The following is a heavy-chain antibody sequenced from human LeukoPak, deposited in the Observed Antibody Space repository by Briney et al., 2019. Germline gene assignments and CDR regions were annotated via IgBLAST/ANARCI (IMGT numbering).Heavy chain of an antibody. J-gene: IGHJ6*02. CDR2: IYYSGST. CDR3: ARRGTTVTFTGYYGMDV. Sequence: TSETLSLTCTVSGGSINSYYWSWIRQPPGKGLEWIGYIYYSGSTNYNPSLKSRVTISVDTSKNQFSLKLSSVTAADTAMYYCARRGTTVTFTGYYGMDVWGQGTTVTVSS. CDR1: GGSINSYY. V-gene: IGHV4-59*01. D-gene: IGHD4-17*01.